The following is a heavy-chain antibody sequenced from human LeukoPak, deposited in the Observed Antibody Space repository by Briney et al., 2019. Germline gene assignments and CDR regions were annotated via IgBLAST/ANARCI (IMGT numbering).Heavy chain of an antibody. CDR1: GFTFSSYA. CDR3: AGAGYSSSWYYFDY. V-gene: IGHV3-30-3*01. Sequence: GGSLRLSCAASGFTFSSYAMHWVRQAPGKGLEWVAVISYDGSNKYYADSVKGRFTISRGNSKNTLYLQMNSLRAEDTAVYYCAGAGYSSSWYYFDYWGQGTLVTVSS. J-gene: IGHJ4*02. D-gene: IGHD6-13*01. CDR2: ISYDGSNK.